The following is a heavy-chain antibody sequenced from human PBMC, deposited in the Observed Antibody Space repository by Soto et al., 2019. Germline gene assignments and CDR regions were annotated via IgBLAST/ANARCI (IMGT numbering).Heavy chain of an antibody. CDR3: ARRYCSGGSCYPGYDAFDI. Sequence: ASVKVSCKASGYTFTSYDINWVRQATGQGLEWMGWMNPNSGNTGYAQKFQGRVTMTRNTSISTAYMELSSLRSEDTAVYYCARRYCSGGSCYPGYDAFDIWGQGTMVTVSS. V-gene: IGHV1-8*01. D-gene: IGHD2-15*01. J-gene: IGHJ3*02. CDR2: MNPNSGNT. CDR1: GYTFTSYD.